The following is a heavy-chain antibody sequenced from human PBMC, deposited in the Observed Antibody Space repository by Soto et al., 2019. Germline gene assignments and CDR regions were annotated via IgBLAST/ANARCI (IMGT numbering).Heavy chain of an antibody. CDR3: AKDEGYYYYYMYV. CDR2: ISGSGGST. J-gene: IGHJ6*03. V-gene: IGHV3-23*01. Sequence: EVQLLESGGGLVQPGGSLRLSCAASGFTFSSYAMSWVRQAPGKGLEWVSAISGSGGSTYYADSVKGRFTISRDNSKNTLYLQMNSLTAEDTAVYYCAKDEGYYYYYMYVWGKGTTVTVSS. CDR1: GFTFSSYA.